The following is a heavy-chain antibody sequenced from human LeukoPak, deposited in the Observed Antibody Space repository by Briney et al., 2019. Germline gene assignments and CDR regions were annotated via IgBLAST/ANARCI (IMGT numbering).Heavy chain of an antibody. CDR2: IIPIFGTA. V-gene: IGHV1-69*05. CDR3: ATWPYSSSSSGDY. D-gene: IGHD6-6*01. J-gene: IGHJ4*02. Sequence: GASVKVSCKASGGTFSSYAISWVRQAPGQGLEWMGGIIPIFGTANYAQKFQGRVTITTDESTSTAYMELSSLRSEDTAVYYCATWPYSSSSSGDYWGQGTLVTVSS. CDR1: GGTFSSYA.